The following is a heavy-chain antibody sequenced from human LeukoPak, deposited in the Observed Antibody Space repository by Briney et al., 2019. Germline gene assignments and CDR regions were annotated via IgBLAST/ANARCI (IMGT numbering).Heavy chain of an antibody. CDR3: SRYVDTPLDY. CDR1: GFTFSGSS. Sequence: GGSLRLSCAASGFTFSGSSIHWCRQASGKGLEWVGRIRSKANSYATAYAASVEGRFTISRDDSKNTAYLQMNSLKTEDAAVYYCSRYVDTPLDYWGQGALVTVSS. J-gene: IGHJ4*02. CDR2: IRSKANSYAT. D-gene: IGHD5-18*01. V-gene: IGHV3-73*01.